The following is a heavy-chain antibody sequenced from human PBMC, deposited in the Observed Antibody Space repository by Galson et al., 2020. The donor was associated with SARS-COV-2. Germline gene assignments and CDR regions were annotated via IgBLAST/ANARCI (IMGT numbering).Heavy chain of an antibody. CDR2: IGTDGST. CDR1: GFTFSSHD. Sequence: GESMKISSAASGFTFSSHDMHWVRQLTGKRLEWVSGIGTDGSTYYPDSVKGRFTISRDNAKNSLHLQMNSLTAGDTALYYCARDDDSSGMGACDIWGRGTMVTVAS. V-gene: IGHV3-13*04. J-gene: IGHJ3*02. D-gene: IGHD3-22*01. CDR3: ARDDDSSGMGACDI.